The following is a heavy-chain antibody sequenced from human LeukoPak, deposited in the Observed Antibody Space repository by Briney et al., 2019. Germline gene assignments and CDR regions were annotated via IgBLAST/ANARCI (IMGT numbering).Heavy chain of an antibody. D-gene: IGHD3-16*02. CDR1: GFTFSSYG. V-gene: IGHV3-23*01. CDR2: ISGSGGTT. Sequence: ASGFTFSSYGMSWVRQAPGKGLEWVSAISGSGGTTYYADSVKGRFTISRDNSKNTLYLQMNSLRAEDTAVYYCARDRGVITFGGVIANNWFDPWGQGTLVTVSS. CDR3: ARDRGVITFGGVIANNWFDP. J-gene: IGHJ5*02.